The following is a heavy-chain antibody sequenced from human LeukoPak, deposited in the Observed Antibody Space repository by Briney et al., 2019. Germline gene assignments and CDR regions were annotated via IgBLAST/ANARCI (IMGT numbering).Heavy chain of an antibody. J-gene: IGHJ6*03. CDR2: IYTSGST. Sequence: KSSETLSLTCTVSGGSISSGSYYWSWIRQPAGKGLEWIGRIYTSGSTNYNPSLKSRVTISVDTSKNQFSLKLSSVTAADTAVYYCARSRSGHYYYYYYMDVWGKGTTVTVSS. D-gene: IGHD3-3*01. V-gene: IGHV4-61*02. CDR3: ARSRSGHYYYYYYMDV. CDR1: GGSISSGSYY.